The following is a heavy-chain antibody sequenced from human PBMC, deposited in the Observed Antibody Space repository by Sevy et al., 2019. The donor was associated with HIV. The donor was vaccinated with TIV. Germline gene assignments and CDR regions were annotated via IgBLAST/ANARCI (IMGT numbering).Heavy chain of an antibody. D-gene: IGHD2-2*01. J-gene: IGHJ3*02. CDR2: ISGSSSYT. CDR3: ARVGCSISSCPKGDAFDI. V-gene: IGHV3-11*06. CDR1: GFTFSDYY. Sequence: GGSLRLSCAASGFTFSDYYINWIRQAPGKGLEWVSYISGSSSYTNYAVSVKGRFTISRENAKNSLYLQMNSLRAEDTAVYYCARVGCSISSCPKGDAFDIWGQGTMVTVSS.